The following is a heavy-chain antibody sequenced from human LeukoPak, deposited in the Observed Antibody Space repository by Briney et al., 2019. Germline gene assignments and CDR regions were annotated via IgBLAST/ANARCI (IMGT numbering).Heavy chain of an antibody. CDR3: VNLGGITIDY. D-gene: IGHD3-3*01. CDR2: ISSNGGST. J-gene: IGHJ4*02. Sequence: GGSLRLSCSASGFTFSSYAMHWVPQAPGKGLEYVSAISSNGGSTYYADSVKGRFTISRDNSKNTLYLQMSSLRAEDTAVYYCVNLGGITIDYWGQGTLVTVSS. V-gene: IGHV3-64D*09. CDR1: GFTFSSYA.